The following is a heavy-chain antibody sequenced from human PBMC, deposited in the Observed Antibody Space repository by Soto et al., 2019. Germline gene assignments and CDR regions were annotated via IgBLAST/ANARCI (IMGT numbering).Heavy chain of an antibody. D-gene: IGHD3-3*01. CDR1: GYSFTNND. J-gene: IGHJ6*02. CDR2: INPNSTSA. V-gene: IGHV1-46*01. Sequence: ASVKVSCKASGYSFTNNDVSWVRQAPGQGLEWMGIINPNSTSASYAQKFQGRVTMTRDTSTSTVYMELSTLRSEDTAVYYCARDRDFWTGYEYYYYAMDVWGQGTTVTVSS. CDR3: ARDRDFWTGYEYYYYAMDV.